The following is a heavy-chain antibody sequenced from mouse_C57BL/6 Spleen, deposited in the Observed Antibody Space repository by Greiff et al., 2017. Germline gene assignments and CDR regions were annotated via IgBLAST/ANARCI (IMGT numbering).Heavy chain of an antibody. V-gene: IGHV1-55*01. CDR1: GFTFTSYW. Sequence: VQLQQPGAELVKPGASVKMSCTASGFTFTSYWITWVKQRPGQGLGWLGDIYPGSGSTNYNEKFKSKATLTVDTSSSTAYMQLSRLTSEDSEVYYCAREGDYEYFDVWGKGTTVTVSS. J-gene: IGHJ1*03. CDR2: IYPGSGST. D-gene: IGHD2-4*01. CDR3: AREGDYEYFDV.